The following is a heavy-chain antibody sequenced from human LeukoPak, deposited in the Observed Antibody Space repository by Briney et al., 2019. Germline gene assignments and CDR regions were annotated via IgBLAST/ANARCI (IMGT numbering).Heavy chain of an antibody. CDR2: ISSIGST. Sequence: PSETLSLTCSDSDDSFITHYWTWIRQPPGKGLEWMGYISSIGSTNYNPSLKSRVTISVDTSKKQFSLKMTSVTAADTAVYYCARDPTTVAKGFDIWGQGTMVTVSS. D-gene: IGHD4-23*01. CDR1: DDSFITHY. J-gene: IGHJ3*02. CDR3: ARDPTTVAKGFDI. V-gene: IGHV4-59*11.